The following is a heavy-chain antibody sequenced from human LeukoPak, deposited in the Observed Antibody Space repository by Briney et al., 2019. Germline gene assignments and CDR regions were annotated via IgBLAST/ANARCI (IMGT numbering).Heavy chain of an antibody. V-gene: IGHV3-43*01. CDR1: GFTFNDYS. Sequence: GGSLRLSCVASGFTFNDYSMHWVRQPPGKGLEWVSLISWDGGSRYYADSVRGRFTISKDNSKNSLYLQMNSLTTEDTALYYCAKAKRNSDYLFDYWGQGTLVAVSS. D-gene: IGHD5-12*01. CDR2: ISWDGGSR. J-gene: IGHJ4*02. CDR3: AKAKRNSDYLFDY.